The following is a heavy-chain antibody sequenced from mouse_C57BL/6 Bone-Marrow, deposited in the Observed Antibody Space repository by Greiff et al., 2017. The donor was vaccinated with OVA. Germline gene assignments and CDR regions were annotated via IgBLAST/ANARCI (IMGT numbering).Heavy chain of an antibody. CDR2: IYPRSGNT. V-gene: IGHV1-81*01. CDR3: ARWDYDYGAWFAY. Sequence: QVQLQQPGAELVKPGASVKLSCKASGYTFTSYGISWVKQRTGQGLEWIGEIYPRSGNTYYNEKFKGKATLTADKSSSTAYMELRSLTSEDSAVYFCARWDYDYGAWFAYWGQGTLVTVSA. J-gene: IGHJ3*01. CDR1: GYTFTSYG. D-gene: IGHD2-4*01.